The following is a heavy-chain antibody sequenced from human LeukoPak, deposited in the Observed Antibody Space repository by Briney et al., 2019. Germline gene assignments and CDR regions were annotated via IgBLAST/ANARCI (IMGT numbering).Heavy chain of an antibody. CDR2: INHSGST. D-gene: IGHD5-24*01. CDR3: ARIGEMATNDAFDI. J-gene: IGHJ3*02. CDR1: GGSFSGYY. Sequence: SETLSLTCAVYGGSFSGYYWSWIRQPPGKGREWIGEINHSGSTNHNPSLKSRVTISVDTSKNQFSLKLSSVTAADTAVYYCARIGEMATNDAFDIWGQGTMVTVSS. V-gene: IGHV4-34*01.